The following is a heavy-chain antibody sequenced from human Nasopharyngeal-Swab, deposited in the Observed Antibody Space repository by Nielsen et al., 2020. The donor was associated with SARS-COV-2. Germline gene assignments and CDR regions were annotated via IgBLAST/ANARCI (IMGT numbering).Heavy chain of an antibody. Sequence: GESLKISCAASGFTFSSYGMHWVRQAPGKGLEWVAVIWCDGSNKYYADSVKGRFTISRDNSKNTLYLQMNSLRAEDTAVYYCARDGMVGATGVDYWGQGTLVTVSS. V-gene: IGHV3-33*01. D-gene: IGHD1-26*01. J-gene: IGHJ4*02. CDR2: IWCDGSNK. CDR1: GFTFSSYG. CDR3: ARDGMVGATGVDY.